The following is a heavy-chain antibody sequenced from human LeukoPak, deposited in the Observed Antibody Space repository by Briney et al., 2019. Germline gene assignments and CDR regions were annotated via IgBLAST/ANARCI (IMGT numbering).Heavy chain of an antibody. J-gene: IGHJ4*02. V-gene: IGHV3-21*01. D-gene: IGHD6-19*01. Sequence: GGSLRLSCAVSGFTFSSYSMGWVRQAPGKGLVWVSSISSSGTYKYYADSVKGRFTISRDNAKDSLYLQMNSLRAEDTAVYYCAKGKDSVAGATNDYWGQGTLVTVSS. CDR2: ISSSGTYK. CDR1: GFTFSSYS. CDR3: AKGKDSVAGATNDY.